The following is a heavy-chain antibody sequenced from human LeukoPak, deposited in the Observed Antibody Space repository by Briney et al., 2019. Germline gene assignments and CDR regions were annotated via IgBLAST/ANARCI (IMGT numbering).Heavy chain of an antibody. V-gene: IGHV3-23*01. CDR2: ISGSGGST. Sequence: GRSLRLSCAASGFTFSSYAMSWVRQAPGKGLEWVSAISGSGGSTYYADSVKGRFTISRDNSKNTLYLQMNSLRAEDTAVYYCAKGETSWPDPADKFDPWGQGTLVTVSS. J-gene: IGHJ5*02. CDR1: GFTFSSYA. D-gene: IGHD1-26*01. CDR3: AKGETSWPDPADKFDP.